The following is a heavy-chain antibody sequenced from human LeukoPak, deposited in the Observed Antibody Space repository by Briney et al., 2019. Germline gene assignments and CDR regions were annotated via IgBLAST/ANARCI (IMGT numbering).Heavy chain of an antibody. CDR1: GFTFSSYA. CDR2: ISYDGSNK. CDR3: ARDRVETAMVLLDY. V-gene: IGHV3-30-3*01. J-gene: IGHJ4*02. D-gene: IGHD5-18*01. Sequence: PGGSLRLSCAASGFTFSSYAMHWVRQAPGKGLEWVAVISYDGSNKYYADSVKGRFTISRDNSKNTLYLQMNSLRAEDTAVYYCARDRVETAMVLLDYWGQGTLVTVSS.